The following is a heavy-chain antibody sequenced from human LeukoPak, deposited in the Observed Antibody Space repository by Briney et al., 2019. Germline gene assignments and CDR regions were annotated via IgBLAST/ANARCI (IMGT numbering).Heavy chain of an antibody. D-gene: IGHD3-10*01. Sequence: GGSLRLSCAASGFTFSSCALSWVRQAPGKGLEWVSTVSVNGGTTYYADSVKGRFTISRDNSKNTLYLQMNSLRAEDTAAYFCAKELHGSGNYAFDYWGQGTLVTVSS. J-gene: IGHJ4*02. CDR1: GFTFSSCA. V-gene: IGHV3-23*01. CDR3: AKELHGSGNYAFDY. CDR2: VSVNGGTT.